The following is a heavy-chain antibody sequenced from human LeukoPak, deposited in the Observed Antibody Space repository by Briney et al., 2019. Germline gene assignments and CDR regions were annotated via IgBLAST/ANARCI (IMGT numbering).Heavy chain of an antibody. J-gene: IGHJ6*02. CDR2: IYYSGST. V-gene: IGHV4-39*02. CDR1: GGSISSSSYY. D-gene: IGHD6-13*01. Sequence: SETLSLTCTVSGGSISSSSYYWGWIRQPPGKGLEWIGSIYYSGSTYYNPSLKSRVTISVDTSKSQFSLKLSSVTAADTAVYYCARDSGIAAAGVYYYYGMDVWGQGTTVIVSS. CDR3: ARDSGIAAAGVYYYYGMDV.